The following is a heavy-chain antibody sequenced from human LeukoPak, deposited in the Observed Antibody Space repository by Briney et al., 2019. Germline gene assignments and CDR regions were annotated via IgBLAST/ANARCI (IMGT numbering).Heavy chain of an antibody. CDR2: IYSGGST. CDR3: ARGPYDSSGYYPV. V-gene: IGHV3-53*04. J-gene: IGHJ6*02. CDR1: VFTVSSNY. D-gene: IGHD3-22*01. Sequence: GWSLSLSRAPSVFTVSSNYMSWVRQAPRTGLEWASVIYSGGSTYYAAPVTGRFTISKHNCKNTLSPQMNSLRAEDTAVYSRARGPYDSSGYYPVCGQGTTVTVSS.